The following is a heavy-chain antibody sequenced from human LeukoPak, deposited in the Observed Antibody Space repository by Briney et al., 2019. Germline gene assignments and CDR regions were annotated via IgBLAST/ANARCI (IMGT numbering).Heavy chain of an antibody. J-gene: IGHJ4*02. V-gene: IGHV3-21*01. CDR2: ISSSSSYI. CDR3: ARDWLDYDILTGYYLGSRYYFDH. Sequence: GGSLRLSCAASGFTFSSYSMNWVRQAPGKGLEWVSSISSSSSYIYYADSVKGRFTISRDNAKNSLYLQMNSLRAEDTAVYYCARDWLDYDILTGYYLGSRYYFDHWGQGTLVTVSS. D-gene: IGHD3-9*01. CDR1: GFTFSSYS.